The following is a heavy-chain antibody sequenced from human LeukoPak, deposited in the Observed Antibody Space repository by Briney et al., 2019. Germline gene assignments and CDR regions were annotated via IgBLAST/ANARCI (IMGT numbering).Heavy chain of an antibody. V-gene: IGHV4-39*01. CDR1: GGSISSSSYY. CDR2: IYYNGST. CDR3: ARHDAGIAARPFDN. D-gene: IGHD6-6*01. J-gene: IGHJ4*02. Sequence: PSETLSLTCTVSGGSISSSSYYWGWIRQPPGKGLEWLGSIYYNGSTYYNPSLKGRVTISVDTSKNQFSLKLRSVTAADTAVYYCARHDAGIAARPFDNWGQGTLVTVSS.